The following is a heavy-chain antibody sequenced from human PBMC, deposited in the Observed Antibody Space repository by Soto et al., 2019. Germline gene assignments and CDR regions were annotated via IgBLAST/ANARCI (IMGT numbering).Heavy chain of an antibody. J-gene: IGHJ4*02. V-gene: IGHV1-2*02. D-gene: IGHD2-15*01. Sequence: ASVKVSCKATGYTFTGYYMHWVRQAPGQGLEWMGWINPNSGGTNYAQKFQGRVTMTRDTSISTAYMELSRLRSDDTAVYYCARGAVGIWSSYYFDYWGQGTLVTVSS. CDR3: ARGAVGIWSSYYFDY. CDR1: GYTFTGYY. CDR2: INPNSGGT.